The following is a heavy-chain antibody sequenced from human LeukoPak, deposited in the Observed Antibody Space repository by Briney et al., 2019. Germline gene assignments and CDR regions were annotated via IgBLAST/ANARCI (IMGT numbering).Heavy chain of an antibody. J-gene: IGHJ4*02. CDR2: IKHDGTEK. CDR3: VGDPGDY. V-gene: IGHV3-7*01. Sequence: GGSLRLSCAASGFTSSTYWMSWVRQVPGKGLEWVAHIKHDGTEKYYVDSVKGRFTISRDNAKNSLHLQMNTLRVEDTAVYYCVGDPGDYWGQGTLVTVSS. CDR1: GFTSSTYW.